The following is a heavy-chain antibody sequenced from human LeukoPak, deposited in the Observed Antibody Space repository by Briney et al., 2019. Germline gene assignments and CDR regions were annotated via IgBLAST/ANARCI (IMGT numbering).Heavy chain of an antibody. J-gene: IGHJ5*02. V-gene: IGHV1-2*06. CDR1: GYTFTGYY. CDR2: ISPDSGGA. Sequence: GASVKVSCKASGYTFTGYYIHWPRQAPGQGLEWMGRISPDSGGANFAQKFQGRVTMNRDTSINTAYMDLSSLRSDDTAVYYCARPYSSGRNENWFGPWGQGTLVTVSS. CDR3: ARPYSSGRNENWFGP. D-gene: IGHD6-19*01.